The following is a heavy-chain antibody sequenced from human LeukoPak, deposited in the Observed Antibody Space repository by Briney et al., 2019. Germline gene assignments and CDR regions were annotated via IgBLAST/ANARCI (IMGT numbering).Heavy chain of an antibody. Sequence: SVKVSCKASGGTFSSYAISWVRQAPGQGLEWMGRIIPILGIANYAQKFQGRVTFTADKSTSTAYMELSSLRSEDTAVYYCARATAAAYYYYYGMDVWGQGTTVTVSS. CDR1: GGTFSSYA. V-gene: IGHV1-69*04. CDR2: IIPILGIA. D-gene: IGHD6-13*01. J-gene: IGHJ6*02. CDR3: ARATAAAYYYYYGMDV.